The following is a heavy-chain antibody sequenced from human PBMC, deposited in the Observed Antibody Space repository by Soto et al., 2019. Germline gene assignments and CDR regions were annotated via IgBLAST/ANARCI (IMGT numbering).Heavy chain of an antibody. CDR3: ARGRDQPPVGLYFDS. CDR2: IIPMFGTP. D-gene: IGHD2-2*01. CDR1: GDAFTNYI. V-gene: IGHV1-69*01. J-gene: IGHJ4*02. Sequence: QVQLVQSGAEVKKPGSSVKVSCKASGDAFTNYIFDWVRQAPGQGLEWMGGIIPMFGTPKYAQTFQDRVTISAEVSTGTAYLELTSLRIDDTAVYYCARGRDQPPVGLYFDSWGEGTRVTVSS.